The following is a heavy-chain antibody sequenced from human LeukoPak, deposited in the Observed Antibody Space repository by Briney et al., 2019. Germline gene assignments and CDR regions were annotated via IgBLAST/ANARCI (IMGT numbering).Heavy chain of an antibody. CDR1: GFVFSDYG. CDR2: IFYDGNGE. D-gene: IGHD2-15*01. CDR3: ARDVPYCSGGSCYSELLDY. V-gene: IGHV3-33*01. J-gene: IGHJ4*02. Sequence: GGSLRLSCAASGFVFSDYGMHWVRQAPGKGLEWVAAIFYDGNGEYYAASVKGRFTISRDTSKNTLYLQMNSLRAEDTAVYYCARDVPYCSGGSCYSELLDYWGQGTLVTVSS.